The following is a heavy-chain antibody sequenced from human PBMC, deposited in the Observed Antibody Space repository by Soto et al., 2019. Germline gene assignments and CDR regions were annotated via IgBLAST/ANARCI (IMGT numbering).Heavy chain of an antibody. CDR1: GGSISSGGYY. CDR2: SYYSGNN. V-gene: IGHV4-31*03. J-gene: IGHJ5*02. CDR3: ARSVFP. Sequence: QVQLQESGPGLVKPSQTLSLTCTVYGGSISSGGYYWSWIRQHPGKVLEWIRYSYYSGNNYYNPSLQRRVTISVDTSKNQFSLKLTSVTAADTAVYYCARSVFPWGQGNLVTVSS.